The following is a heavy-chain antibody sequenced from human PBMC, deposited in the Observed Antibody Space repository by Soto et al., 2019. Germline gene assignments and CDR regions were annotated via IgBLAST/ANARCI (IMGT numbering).Heavy chain of an antibody. CDR2: ISGSGGRT. D-gene: IGHD3-22*01. J-gene: IGHJ4*02. CDR3: AKERVSSGYFDY. V-gene: IGHV3-23*01. Sequence: GGSLILSCAASGFTFSSYSMSWVRQAPGKGLEWVSAISGSGGRTYYADSVKGRFTVSRDNSKNTLYLQINSLRAEDTAAYYCAKERVSSGYFDYWGQGTLVTVSS. CDR1: GFTFSSYS.